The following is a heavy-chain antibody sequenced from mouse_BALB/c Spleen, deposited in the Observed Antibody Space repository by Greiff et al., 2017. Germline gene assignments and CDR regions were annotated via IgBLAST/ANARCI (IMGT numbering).Heavy chain of an antibody. D-gene: IGHD4-1*01. Sequence: EVMLVESGGGLVQPGGSRKLSCAASGFTFSSFGMHWVRQAPEKGLEWVAYISSGSSTIYYADTVKGRFTISRDNPKNTLFLQMTSLRSEDTAMYYCARSDWGAWFAYWGQGTLVTVSA. J-gene: IGHJ3*01. CDR1: GFTFSSFG. CDR2: ISSGSSTI. CDR3: ARSDWGAWFAY. V-gene: IGHV5-17*02.